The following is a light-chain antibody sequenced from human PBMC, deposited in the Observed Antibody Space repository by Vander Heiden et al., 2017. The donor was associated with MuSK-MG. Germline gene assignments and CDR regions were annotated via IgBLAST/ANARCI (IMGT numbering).Light chain of an antibody. Sequence: DIVMTQPPASLAVSLGGRATINCKSSQSVVYSSNNKNYLAWYQQKPGQPPKLLIYWASTRESGVPDRFSGSGSGTDFTLTISSLQAEDVAVYYCQQYYSTPYTFGQGTKLEIK. CDR1: QSVVYSSNNKNY. CDR3: QQYYSTPYT. CDR2: WAS. V-gene: IGKV4-1*01. J-gene: IGKJ2*01.